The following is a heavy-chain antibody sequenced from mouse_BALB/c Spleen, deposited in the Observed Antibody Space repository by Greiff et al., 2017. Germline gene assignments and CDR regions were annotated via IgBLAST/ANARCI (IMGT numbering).Heavy chain of an antibody. D-gene: IGHD3-3*01. V-gene: IGHV5-6-3*01. CDR3: ARDRGDY. Sequence: EVKLMESGGGLVQPGGSLKLSCAASGFTFSSYGMSWVRQTPDKRLELVATINSNGGSTYYPDSVKGRFTISRDNAKNTLYLQMSSLKSEDTAMYYCARDRGDYWGQGTSVTVSS. CDR2: INSNGGST. CDR1: GFTFSSYG. J-gene: IGHJ4*01.